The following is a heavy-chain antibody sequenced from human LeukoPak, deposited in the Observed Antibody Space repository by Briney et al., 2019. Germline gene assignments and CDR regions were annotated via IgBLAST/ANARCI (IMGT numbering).Heavy chain of an antibody. CDR1: GGSISSYY. V-gene: IGHV4-59*08. Sequence: SETLSLTCTVSGGSISSYYWSWIRQPPGKGLEWIGYIYYSGSTDYNPSLKSRVTISVDTSKNQFSLKLSSVTAADTAVYYCARGEQLIDYWGQGTLVTVSS. J-gene: IGHJ4*02. CDR3: ARGEQLIDY. D-gene: IGHD6-13*01. CDR2: IYYSGST.